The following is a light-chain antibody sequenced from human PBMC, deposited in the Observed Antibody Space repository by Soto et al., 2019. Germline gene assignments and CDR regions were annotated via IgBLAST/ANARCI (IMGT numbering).Light chain of an antibody. CDR1: QTVNTW. Sequence: DIQLTQSPSTLSASVGERVTITCRASQTVNTWLAWYQHKPGKAPKLLIYDASVLETGVPSRFSGFSSGTEFTLTISSLQPEDFATYYCQQANSFPITFGQGTRLEIK. V-gene: IGKV1-5*01. CDR3: QQANSFPIT. CDR2: DAS. J-gene: IGKJ5*01.